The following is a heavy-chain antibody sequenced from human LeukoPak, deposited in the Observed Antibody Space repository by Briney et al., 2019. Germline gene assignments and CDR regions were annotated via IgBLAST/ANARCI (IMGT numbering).Heavy chain of an antibody. CDR2: ISGSGGST. D-gene: IGHD3-10*01. CDR1: GFTFSSYA. Sequence: GGSLRLSCAASGFTFSSYAMSWVRQAPGKGLEWVSAISGSGGSTYYADSVKGRFTISRDNSKNTLYLQMNSLRAEDTAVYYCAKEVSMVRGYYYGVDVWGQGTTVTVSS. V-gene: IGHV3-23*01. J-gene: IGHJ6*02. CDR3: AKEVSMVRGYYYGVDV.